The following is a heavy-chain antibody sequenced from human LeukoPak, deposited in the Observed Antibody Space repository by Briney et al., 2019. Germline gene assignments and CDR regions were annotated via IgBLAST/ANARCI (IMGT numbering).Heavy chain of an antibody. CDR1: GFTFSSYA. Sequence: GGSLRLSCAASGFTFSSYAMSWVRQAPGKGLEWVSAISGSGGSTYYADSVKGRFTISRDNSKNTLYLQMNSLRAEDTAVYYCARDPTFRIVVVPYYFDYWGQGTLVTVSS. J-gene: IGHJ4*02. CDR3: ARDPTFRIVVVPYYFDY. V-gene: IGHV3-23*01. CDR2: ISGSGGST. D-gene: IGHD3-22*01.